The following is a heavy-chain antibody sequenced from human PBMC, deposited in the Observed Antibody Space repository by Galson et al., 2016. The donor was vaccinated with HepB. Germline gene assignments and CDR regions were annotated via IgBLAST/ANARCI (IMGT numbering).Heavy chain of an antibody. CDR1: GFTFRNYG. CDR3: ARAVEDAFDI. V-gene: IGHV3-48*02. Sequence: SLRLSCAASGFTFRNYGMNWVRPAPGKGLEWVSYISTSSWSIYYADSVKGRFTISRDNAKDSLYLQMNSLRDEDTAVYYCARAVEDAFDIWGQGTMVTVSS. J-gene: IGHJ3*02. D-gene: IGHD2-2*01. CDR2: ISTSSWSI.